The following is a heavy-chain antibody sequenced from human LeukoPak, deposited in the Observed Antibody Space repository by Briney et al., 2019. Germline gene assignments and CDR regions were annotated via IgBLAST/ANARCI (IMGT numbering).Heavy chain of an antibody. CDR1: GFTFSTYA. CDR2: IGGGGPTT. J-gene: IGHJ4*02. Sequence: GGSLRLSCAASGFTFSTYAMNWVRQAPAKGLEWVSTIGGGGPTTDYADSVKDRFTISRDNSKNTLYLQMNSLKAEDTAVYFCARGFLGGTDQYFDSWGQGTLVTVSS. V-gene: IGHV3-23*01. D-gene: IGHD6-19*01. CDR3: ARGFLGGTDQYFDS.